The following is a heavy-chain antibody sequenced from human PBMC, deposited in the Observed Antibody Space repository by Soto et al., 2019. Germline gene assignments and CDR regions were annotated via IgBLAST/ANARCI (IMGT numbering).Heavy chain of an antibody. Sequence: QVQLQESGPGLVKPSETLSLTCTVSGGSVSGHYWSWIRQPPGKGLEWIGYIYYSGSTTYNPSLKSRVTIGVETSKNQFSLRLSSVTAADTAVYYWARTVASAATDVLDYWGRGTLVIVSS. CDR2: IYYSGST. CDR3: ARTVASAATDVLDY. D-gene: IGHD2-2*01. J-gene: IGHJ4*02. CDR1: GGSVSGHY. V-gene: IGHV4-59*02.